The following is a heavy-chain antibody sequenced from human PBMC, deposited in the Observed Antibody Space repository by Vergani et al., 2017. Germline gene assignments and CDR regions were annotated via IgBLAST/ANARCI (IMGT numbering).Heavy chain of an antibody. J-gene: IGHJ3*02. CDR2: ISSSSSYI. CDR3: AREMGNDYGDYEKNAFDI. D-gene: IGHD4-17*01. CDR1: GFTFSSYS. V-gene: IGHV3-21*04. Sequence: VQLVESGGGVVQPGRSLRLSCAASGFTFSSYSMNWVRPAPGKGLEWVSSISSSSSYIYYADSVKGRFTISRDNAKNSLYLQMNSLRAEDTAVYYCAREMGNDYGDYEKNAFDIWGQGTMVTVSS.